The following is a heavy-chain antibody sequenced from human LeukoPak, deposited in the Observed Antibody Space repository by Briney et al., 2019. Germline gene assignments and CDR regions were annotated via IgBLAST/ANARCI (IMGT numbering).Heavy chain of an antibody. CDR1: GFTFISYG. V-gene: IGHV3-30*19. J-gene: IGHJ5*02. D-gene: IGHD3-3*01. CDR3: ARDPGGVVITNWFDP. Sequence: HTGGSLRLSCAASGFTFISYGMHWVRQAPGKGLEWVAVISYDGSIKYYADSVKGRFTISRDNSKNTLYLQMNSLRNEDTAVYYCARDPGGVVITNWFDPWGQGALVTVSS. CDR2: ISYDGSIK.